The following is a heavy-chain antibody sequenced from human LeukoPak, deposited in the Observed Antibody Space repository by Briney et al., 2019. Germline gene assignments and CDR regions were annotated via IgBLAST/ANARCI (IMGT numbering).Heavy chain of an antibody. Sequence: PSGTLSLTCAVSGGSISSSNWWSWVRQPPGKGLEWIGYIYYSGSTYYNPSLKSRVTISVDRSKNQFSLKLNSVTAADTAVFYCARVWGGSYFDYWGQGTLVTVSS. D-gene: IGHD1-26*01. CDR3: ARVWGGSYFDY. CDR2: IYYSGST. CDR1: GGSISSSNW. V-gene: IGHV4-4*02. J-gene: IGHJ4*02.